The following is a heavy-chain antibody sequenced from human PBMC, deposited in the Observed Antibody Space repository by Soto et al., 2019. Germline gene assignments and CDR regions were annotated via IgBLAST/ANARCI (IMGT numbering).Heavy chain of an antibody. Sequence: GGSLRLSCAASGFTFSSYSMSWVRQAPGKGLEWVSGFRSGGDDDTTYYADSVRGRFTISRDNSKNTLFLQMNSLRAEDTAIYYCAKKVNSGSGSQFFDYWGQGTLVTVPQ. CDR3: AKKVNSGSGSQFFDY. V-gene: IGHV3-23*01. CDR2: FRSGGDDDTT. J-gene: IGHJ4*02. D-gene: IGHD3-10*01. CDR1: GFTFSSYS.